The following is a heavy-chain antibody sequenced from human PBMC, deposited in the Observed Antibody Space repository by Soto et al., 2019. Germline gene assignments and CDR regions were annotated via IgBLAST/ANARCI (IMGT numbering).Heavy chain of an antibody. Sequence: GGSLRLSCAASGFTFSSYAMSWVRQAPGKGLEWVSAISGSGGSTYYADSVKGRFTISRDNSKNTLYLQMNSLRAEDTAVYYCASWPTSDSRDNWFDTWGQGTLVTVSS. D-gene: IGHD1-26*01. CDR2: ISGSGGST. J-gene: IGHJ5*02. V-gene: IGHV3-23*01. CDR1: GFTFSSYA. CDR3: ASWPTSDSRDNWFDT.